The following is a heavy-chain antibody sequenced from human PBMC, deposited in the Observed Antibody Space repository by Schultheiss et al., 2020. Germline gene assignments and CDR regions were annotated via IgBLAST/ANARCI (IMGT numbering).Heavy chain of an antibody. V-gene: IGHV3-7*03. J-gene: IGHJ4*02. D-gene: IGHD6-19*01. Sequence: GGSLRLSCAASGFRFSTYWMTWVRQAPGKGLEWVANMNQDGSVKSYVDSVKGRFTISRDNAKNSLYLEMNSLRAEDTAVYYCAKDREEYSSGWPHGTFDYWGQGTLVTVSS. CDR3: AKDREEYSSGWPHGTFDY. CDR2: MNQDGSVK. CDR1: GFRFSTYW.